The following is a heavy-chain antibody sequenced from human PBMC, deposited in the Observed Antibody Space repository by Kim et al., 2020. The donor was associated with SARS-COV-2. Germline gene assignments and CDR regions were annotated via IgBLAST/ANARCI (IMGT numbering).Heavy chain of an antibody. Sequence: TSYAQKFQGRVTMTRDTSTSTVYMELSSLRSEGTAVYYWARDLQSLWFDPWGQGTLVTVSS. J-gene: IGHJ5*02. V-gene: IGHV1-46*01. CDR2: T. CDR3: ARDLQSLWFDP.